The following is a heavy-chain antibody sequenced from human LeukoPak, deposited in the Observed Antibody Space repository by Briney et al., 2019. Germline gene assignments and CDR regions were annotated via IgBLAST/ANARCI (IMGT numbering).Heavy chain of an antibody. J-gene: IGHJ6*02. D-gene: IGHD2-21*02. V-gene: IGHV3-30*18. CDR2: ISYDGSNK. CDR1: GFTFSSYG. CDR3: AKDVGYCGGDCYSYYYYYGMDV. Sequence: GGSLRLSCAASGFTFSSYGMHWVRQAPGKGLEWVAVISYDGSNKYYADSVKGRFTISRDNSKNTLYLQMNSLRAEDTAVYYCAKDVGYCGGDCYSYYYYYGMDVWGQGTTVTVSS.